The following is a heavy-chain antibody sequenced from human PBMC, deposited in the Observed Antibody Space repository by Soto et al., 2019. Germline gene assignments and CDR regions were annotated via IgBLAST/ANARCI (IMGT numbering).Heavy chain of an antibody. CDR1: GGSFSGYY. J-gene: IGHJ6*02. CDR3: ARGPTSEITIFGVVQDYYYGMDV. CDR2: INHSGST. D-gene: IGHD3-3*01. Sequence: SETLSLTCAVYGGSFSGYYWSWIRQPPGKGLEWIGEINHSGSTNYNPSLKSRVTISVDTSKNQFSLKLSSVTAADTAVYYCARGPTSEITIFGVVQDYYYGMDVWGQGTTVTVSS. V-gene: IGHV4-34*01.